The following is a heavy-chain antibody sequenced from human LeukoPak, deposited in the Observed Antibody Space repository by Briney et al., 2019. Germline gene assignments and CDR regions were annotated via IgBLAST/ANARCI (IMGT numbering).Heavy chain of an antibody. CDR1: GFTFSSYA. V-gene: IGHV3-23*01. CDR3: AKGYGVLDY. CDR2: ISGSGGNT. Sequence: GGSLRLSCAASGFTFSSYALSWVRQAPGKGLEWVSAISGSGGNTYYADSVKGRFTISRDNSENTLFLQMNSLRAEDTAVYYCAKGYGVLDYWGQGTLVTVSS. D-gene: IGHD4-17*01. J-gene: IGHJ4*02.